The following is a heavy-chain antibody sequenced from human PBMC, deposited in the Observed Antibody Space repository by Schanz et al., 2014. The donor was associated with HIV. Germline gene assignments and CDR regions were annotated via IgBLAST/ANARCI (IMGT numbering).Heavy chain of an antibody. D-gene: IGHD3-22*01. V-gene: IGHV3-30*18. CDR2: ISYDGRNK. CDR3: AKDRNYYDSKYIGKGNYYYYYGMDV. Sequence: QVQLVESGGGVVQPGRSLRLSCAASGFTFDNYGMHWVRQAPGKGLEWVAVISYDGRNKYYADSVKGQFTISRDNSKNTLNLRVNSLRAEDTAVYYCAKDRNYYDSKYIGKGNYYYYYGMDVWGQGTTVTVSS. CDR1: GFTFDNYG. J-gene: IGHJ6*02.